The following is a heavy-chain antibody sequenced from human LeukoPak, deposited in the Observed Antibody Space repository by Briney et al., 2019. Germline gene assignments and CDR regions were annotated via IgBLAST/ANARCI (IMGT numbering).Heavy chain of an antibody. J-gene: IGHJ4*02. CDR1: GFAFNNAW. V-gene: IGHV3-15*01. D-gene: IGHD4-23*01. CDR2: IRGKTDGETT. CDR3: AKDRGTVVPTYFDY. Sequence: GGSLRLSCAASGFAFNNAWMTWVRQAPGKGLEWVGRIRGKTDGETTDYAAPVQGRFTISRDDSKDTLYLQMNSLRAEDTAVYYCAKDRGTVVPTYFDYWGQGTLVTVSS.